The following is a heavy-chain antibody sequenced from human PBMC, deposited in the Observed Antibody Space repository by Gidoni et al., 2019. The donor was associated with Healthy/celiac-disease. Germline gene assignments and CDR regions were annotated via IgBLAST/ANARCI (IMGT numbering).Heavy chain of an antibody. J-gene: IGHJ4*02. Sequence: QGQLVESGGGVVQPGRSLRLSCAACGFTFGSYAMHWVRQAPGKGLDWVAVISYDGRNKYYADSVKVRFTISRDNSKNTLYLQMNSLRAEDTAVYYCARSHRGWELLYYFDYWGQGTLVTVSS. CDR2: ISYDGRNK. V-gene: IGHV3-30-3*01. CDR3: ARSHRGWELLYYFDY. D-gene: IGHD1-26*01. CDR1: GFTFGSYA.